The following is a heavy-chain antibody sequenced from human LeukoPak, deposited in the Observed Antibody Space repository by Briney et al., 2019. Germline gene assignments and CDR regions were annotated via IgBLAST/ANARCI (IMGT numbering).Heavy chain of an antibody. CDR3: ARLQYSLYYYYYMDV. Sequence: PSETLSLTCTVSGGSISSHYWSWIRQPPGKGLEWIGYIYYSGSTNYNPSLKSRVTISVDTSKDQFSLKLSSVTAADTAVYYCARLQYSLYYYYYMDVWGKGTTVTVSS. CDR1: GGSISSHY. V-gene: IGHV4-59*11. J-gene: IGHJ6*03. CDR2: IYYSGST. D-gene: IGHD4-11*01.